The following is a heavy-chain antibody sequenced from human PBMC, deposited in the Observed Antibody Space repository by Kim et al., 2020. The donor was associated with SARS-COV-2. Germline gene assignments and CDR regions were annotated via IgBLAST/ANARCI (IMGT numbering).Heavy chain of an antibody. Sequence: GGSLRLSCAASGFTFSTYAVSWVRQAPGKGLEWVSAISDSGGRTYYADSVKGRFTISRDNSKNTLYLQMNSLRVEDTAVYYSVLFDYIWGLGYWGQGTLVTVSS. D-gene: IGHD3-16*01. J-gene: IGHJ4*02. CDR2: ISDSGGRT. CDR3: VLFDYIWGLGY. CDR1: GFTFSTYA. V-gene: IGHV3-23*01.